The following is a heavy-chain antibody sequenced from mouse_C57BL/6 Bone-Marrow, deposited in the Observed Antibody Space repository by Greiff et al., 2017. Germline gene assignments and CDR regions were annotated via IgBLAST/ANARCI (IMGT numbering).Heavy chain of an antibody. CDR1: GFTFSSYG. V-gene: IGHV5-6*02. J-gene: IGHJ1*03. CDR2: ISSGGSYT. CDR3: ARRGTTVVAWYFDV. Sequence: EVNVVESGGDLVKPGGSLKLSCAASGFTFSSYGMSWVRQTPDKRLEWVATISSGGSYTYYPDSVKGRFTISRDNAKNTLYLQMSSLKSEDTAMYYCARRGTTVVAWYFDVWGTGTTVTVSS. D-gene: IGHD1-1*01.